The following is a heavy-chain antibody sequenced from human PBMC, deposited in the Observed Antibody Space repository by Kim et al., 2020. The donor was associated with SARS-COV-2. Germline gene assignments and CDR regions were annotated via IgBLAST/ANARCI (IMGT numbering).Heavy chain of an antibody. J-gene: IGHJ6*02. CDR2: IYYSGST. CDR3: AREPSNSSGSQHYYYYGMDV. V-gene: IGHV4-59*01. D-gene: IGHD6-19*01. Sequence: SETLSLTCTVSGGSISSYYWSWIRQPPGKGLEWIGYIYYSGSTNYNPSLKSRVTISVDTSKNQFSLKLSSVTAADTAVYYCAREPSNSSGSQHYYYYGMDVWGQGTTVTVAS. CDR1: GGSISSYY.